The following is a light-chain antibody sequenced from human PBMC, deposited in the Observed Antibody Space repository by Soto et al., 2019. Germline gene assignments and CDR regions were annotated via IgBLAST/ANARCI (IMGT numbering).Light chain of an antibody. CDR3: QQYASSPT. Sequence: EIVMTQSPATLSVSPGERATLSCRASQSVSSNLAWYQQKPGQAPRLLIYGASIRATGIPARFTGSGSGTEFTLTISSLQSEDFAVYYCQQYASSPTFGEGTRLEIK. V-gene: IGKV3-15*01. J-gene: IGKJ5*01. CDR2: GAS. CDR1: QSVSSN.